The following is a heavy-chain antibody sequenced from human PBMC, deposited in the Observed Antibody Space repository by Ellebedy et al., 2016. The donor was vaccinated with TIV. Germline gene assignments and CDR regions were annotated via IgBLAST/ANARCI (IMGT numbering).Heavy chain of an antibody. V-gene: IGHV3-7*01. Sequence: GGSLRLSCAASGFTLGTYWMSWVRQAPGKGLEWVANIKQDGGEIYYVDSVKGRFTISRDNAKNSLYVQMNSLRDEDTAVYYCARDQWLGRAYYFDSWGQGTLVTVSS. CDR3: ARDQWLGRAYYFDS. J-gene: IGHJ4*02. CDR1: GFTLGTYW. D-gene: IGHD6-19*01. CDR2: IKQDGGEI.